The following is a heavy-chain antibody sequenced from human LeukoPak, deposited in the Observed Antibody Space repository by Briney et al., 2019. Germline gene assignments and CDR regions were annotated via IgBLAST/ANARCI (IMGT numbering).Heavy chain of an antibody. CDR3: ARDWGYCSGGSCYPNWFDP. Sequence: SETLSLTCTVSGGSISSSSYYWGWIRQPPGKGLEWIGSIYYSGSTYYNPSLKSRVTISVDTSKNQFSLKLSSVAAADTAVYYCARDWGYCSGGSCYPNWFDPWGQGTLVTVSS. D-gene: IGHD2-15*01. V-gene: IGHV4-39*07. CDR1: GGSISSSSYY. J-gene: IGHJ5*02. CDR2: IYYSGST.